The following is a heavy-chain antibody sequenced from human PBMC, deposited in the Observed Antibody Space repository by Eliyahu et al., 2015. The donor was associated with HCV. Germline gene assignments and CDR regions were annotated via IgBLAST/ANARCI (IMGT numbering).Heavy chain of an antibody. J-gene: IGHJ4*02. V-gene: IGHV3-30-3*01. CDR2: ISYDGSNK. CDR3: ARDTGGYSYGYFDY. CDR1: SSYA. D-gene: IGHD5-18*01. Sequence: SSYAMHWVRQAPGKGLEWVAVISYDGSNKYYADSVKGRFTISRDNSKNTLYLQMNSLRAEDTAVYYCARDTGGYSYGYFDYWGQGTLATVSS.